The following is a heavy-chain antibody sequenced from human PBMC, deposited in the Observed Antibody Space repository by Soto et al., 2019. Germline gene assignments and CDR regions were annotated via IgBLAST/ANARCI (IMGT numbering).Heavy chain of an antibody. CDR1: GGSLSTYG. Sequence: QVQLVQSGAEVKKPGSSVKVSCKASGGSLSTYGISWVRQPPGQGLEWMGAIIPVFGTPNYAQKFQDRVTITADESTTTVYMEVRSLTSEDTAVYYCARGDATKIVVTTYYAMDVWGQGTTVTVSS. J-gene: IGHJ6*02. D-gene: IGHD3-22*01. V-gene: IGHV1-69*12. CDR3: ARGDATKIVVTTYYAMDV. CDR2: IIPVFGTP.